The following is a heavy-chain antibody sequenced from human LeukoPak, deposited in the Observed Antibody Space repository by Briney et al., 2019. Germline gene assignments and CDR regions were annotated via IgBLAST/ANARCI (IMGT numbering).Heavy chain of an antibody. J-gene: IGHJ4*02. CDR1: GGSIRSGSYD. V-gene: IGHV4-61*02. CDR3: ARGLAAAAHDY. D-gene: IGHD6-13*01. CDR2: IYTSGST. Sequence: SETLSLTCTVSGGSIRSGSYDWSWIRQPAGKGLEWIGRIYTSGSTNYNPSLKSRVTISVDTSKNQFSLKLSSVTAADTAVYYCARGLAAAAHDYWGQGTLVTVSS.